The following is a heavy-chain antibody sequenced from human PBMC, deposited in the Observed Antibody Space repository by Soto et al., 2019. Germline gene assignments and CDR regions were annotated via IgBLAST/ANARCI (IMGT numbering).Heavy chain of an antibody. CDR3: AKGVGSTPSDYYYYYMDV. CDR1: GFTFSSYA. D-gene: IGHD2-2*01. V-gene: IGHV3-23*01. CDR2: ISGSGGST. Sequence: GGSLRLSCAASGFTFSSYAMGWVRQAPGKGLEWVSAISGSGGSTYYADSVKGRFTISRDNSKNTLYLQMNSLRAEDTAVYYCAKGVGSTPSDYYYYYMDVWGKGTTVTVSS. J-gene: IGHJ6*03.